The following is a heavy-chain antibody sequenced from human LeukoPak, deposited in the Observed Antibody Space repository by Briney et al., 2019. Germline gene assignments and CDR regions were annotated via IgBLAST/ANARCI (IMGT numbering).Heavy chain of an antibody. V-gene: IGHV3-23*01. Sequence: GGSLRLSCAASGFSFTSYAMSWVRQAQGEGLEWVSAVSRSGGATYYAGSVKGRFTISRDDSRNTLYLQMNSLRGDDTAVYYCAKDVGKWESLHFFDYWGQGTLVTVSS. CDR1: GFSFTSYA. CDR2: VSRSGGAT. J-gene: IGHJ4*02. D-gene: IGHD1-26*01. CDR3: AKDVGKWESLHFFDY.